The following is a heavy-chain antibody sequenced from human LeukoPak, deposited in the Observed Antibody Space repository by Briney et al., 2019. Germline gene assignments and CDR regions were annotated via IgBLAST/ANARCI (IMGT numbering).Heavy chain of an antibody. Sequence: SETLSLTCTVSGGSISSSSYYWGWIRQPPGKGLEWIGSIYYSGSTYYNPPLKSRVTISVDTSKNQFSLKLSSVTAADTAMYYCARVLIYPNWNFDLWGRGTLVTVSS. D-gene: IGHD2/OR15-2a*01. CDR1: GGSISSSSYY. J-gene: IGHJ2*01. CDR3: ARVLIYPNWNFDL. V-gene: IGHV4-39*07. CDR2: IYYSGST.